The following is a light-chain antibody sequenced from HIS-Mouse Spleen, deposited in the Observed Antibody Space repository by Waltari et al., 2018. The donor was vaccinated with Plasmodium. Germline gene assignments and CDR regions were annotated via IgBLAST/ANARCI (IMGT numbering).Light chain of an antibody. J-gene: IGLJ2*01. CDR2: EVS. CDR1: SSDVGGYNY. CDR3: SSYAGSNNLV. Sequence: QSALTQPPSASGSPGQSVTIPCTGTSSDVGGYNYVSWYQQRPGTAPKRMIYEVSKRPSGVPDRVSGSKSGNTASLTVSGLQAGDEADYYCSSYAGSNNLVFGGGTKLTVL. V-gene: IGLV2-8*01.